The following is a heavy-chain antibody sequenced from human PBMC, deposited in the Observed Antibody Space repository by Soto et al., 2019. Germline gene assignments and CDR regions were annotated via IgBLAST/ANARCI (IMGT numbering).Heavy chain of an antibody. CDR3: ASRPGSERWLVLDH. V-gene: IGHV1-3*01. J-gene: IGHJ4*01. Sequence: ASVKVSCKASGYSFTRYPIHWVRQAPGQRPEWMGWISAGNGDTEYSQSFQVRVTITRDTSAKTAYMELTDLRSDDTAVYYCASRPGSERWLVLDHWGQGTLVTVAS. CDR2: ISAGNGDT. D-gene: IGHD6-19*01. CDR1: GYSFTRYP.